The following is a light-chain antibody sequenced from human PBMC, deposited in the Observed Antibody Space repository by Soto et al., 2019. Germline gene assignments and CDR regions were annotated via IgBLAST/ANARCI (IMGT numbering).Light chain of an antibody. V-gene: IGKV1-39*01. CDR3: EQRYLFWP. CDR2: AAS. CDR1: HSISIY. J-gene: IGKJ1*01. Sequence: DIQMTQPPYTLSASVGDRGTITCRASHSISIYLNWYQQKPWKAPNLLIYAASTLQSGVPSRFSGSGSGTDFTLTCSSLQPDDCATYYSEQRYLFWPFGQGAMVDIK.